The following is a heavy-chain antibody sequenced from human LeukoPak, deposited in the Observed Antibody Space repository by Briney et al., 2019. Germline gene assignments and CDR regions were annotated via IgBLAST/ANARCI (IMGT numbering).Heavy chain of an antibody. D-gene: IGHD2-15*01. CDR1: GFTFYDYG. CDR2: ITWNGGTT. CDR3: ARGGGSIRHSYYYYVDV. J-gene: IGHJ6*03. Sequence: GGSLRLSCAASGFTFYDYGMSWVRQAPGQGPEWVSGITWNGGTTDYAASVKGRFTISRDNAKNSLYLRMNSLRDEDTALYYCARGGGSIRHSYYYYVDVWGKGTTVTVSS. V-gene: IGHV3-20*04.